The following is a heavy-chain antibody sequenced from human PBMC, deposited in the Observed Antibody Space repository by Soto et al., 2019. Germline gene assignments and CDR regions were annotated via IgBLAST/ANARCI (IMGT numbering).Heavy chain of an antibody. D-gene: IGHD5-12*01. V-gene: IGHV4-39*01. CDR2: IYYSGGT. CDR3: ATYYRYSGYDSIGY. Sequence: SETLSFTCTVSGDSISSSSYYWGWIRQPPGKGLEWIGTIYYSGGTYYNPSLKSRVTISVDTSKNQFSLKVSSVTAADTAVYYCATYYRYSGYDSIGYWGQGTLVTVSS. J-gene: IGHJ4*02. CDR1: GDSISSSSYY.